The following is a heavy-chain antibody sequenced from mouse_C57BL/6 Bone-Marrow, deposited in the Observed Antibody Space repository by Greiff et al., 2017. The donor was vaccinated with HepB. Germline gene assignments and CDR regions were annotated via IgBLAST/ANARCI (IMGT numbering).Heavy chain of an antibody. CDR1: GYSITSGYY. CDR3: ARESGYYGSIYFDY. V-gene: IGHV3-6*01. CDR2: ISYDGSN. J-gene: IGHJ2*01. D-gene: IGHD1-1*01. Sequence: EVQLQESGPGLVKPSQSLSLTCSVTGYSITSGYYWNWIRQFPGNKLEWMGYISYDGSNNYNPSLKNRISITRDTSKNQFFLKLNSVTTEATATYYCARESGYYGSIYFDYWGQGTTLTVSS.